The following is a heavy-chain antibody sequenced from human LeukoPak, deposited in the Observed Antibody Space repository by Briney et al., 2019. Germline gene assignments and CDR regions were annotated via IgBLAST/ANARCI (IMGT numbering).Heavy chain of an antibody. D-gene: IGHD5-24*01. Sequence: GSLRLSCAASGFTFIGYSMNWVRQAPGKGLEWVSSISSSSSYIYYADSVKGRFTISRDNAKNSLYLQMNSLRAEDTAVYYCARDAVRERWLQFNYFDYWGQGTLVTVSS. J-gene: IGHJ4*02. V-gene: IGHV3-21*01. CDR3: ARDAVRERWLQFNYFDY. CDR2: ISSSSSYI. CDR1: GFTFIGYS.